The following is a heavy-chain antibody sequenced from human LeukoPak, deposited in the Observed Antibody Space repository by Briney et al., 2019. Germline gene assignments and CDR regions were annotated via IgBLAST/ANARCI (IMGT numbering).Heavy chain of an antibody. CDR1: GYSISSGYY. CDR3: ARGHYDYVWGSYRPLIYFDY. CDR2: IYHSGST. J-gene: IGHJ4*02. Sequence: SQTLSLTCTVSGYSISSGYYWGWIRQPPGKGLEWIGSIYHSGSTYYNPSLKSRVTISVDTSKNQFSLKLSSVTAADTAVYYCARGHYDYVWGSYRPLIYFDYWGQGTLVTVSS. D-gene: IGHD3-16*02. V-gene: IGHV4-38-2*02.